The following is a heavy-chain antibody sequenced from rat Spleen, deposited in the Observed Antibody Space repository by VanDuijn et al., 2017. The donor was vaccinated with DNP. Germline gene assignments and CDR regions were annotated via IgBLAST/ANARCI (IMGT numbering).Heavy chain of an antibody. CDR3: ARQGPQSYAMDA. CDR1: GFTFSNYY. Sequence: EVQLVESGGGLVQPGRSLKLSCAASGFTFSNYYMAWVRQAPKKGLEWVAPISTSGGRTYYPDSVKGRFTISRDNAKSSLYLQMNSLKSEDTATYYCARQGPQSYAMDAWGQGTSVTVSS. D-gene: IGHD3-4*01. V-gene: IGHV5-25*01. CDR2: ISTSGGRT. J-gene: IGHJ4*01.